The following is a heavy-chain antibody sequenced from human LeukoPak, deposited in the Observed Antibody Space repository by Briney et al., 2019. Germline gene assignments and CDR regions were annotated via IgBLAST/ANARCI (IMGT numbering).Heavy chain of an antibody. V-gene: IGHV4-39*01. CDR2: IYYSGTT. CDR3: ARHLVGAAEFHY. J-gene: IGHJ4*02. Sequence: SETLSLTCTVSGDSISSNSYYWGWIRQPPEKGLQWIGSIYYSGTTYCNPSLKSRVTISVDASKNQFSLKLSSVTAADTAVYYCARHLVGAAEFHYWGQGTLVTVSS. CDR1: GDSISSNSYY. D-gene: IGHD1-26*01.